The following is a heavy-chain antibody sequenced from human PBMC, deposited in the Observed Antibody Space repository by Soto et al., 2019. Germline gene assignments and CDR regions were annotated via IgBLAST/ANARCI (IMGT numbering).Heavy chain of an antibody. CDR3: TKEGGILGTSSSYRFDF. CDR2: VSNEGSVT. J-gene: IGHJ4*02. CDR1: GFTFSTYG. Sequence: QVQLVESGGGVVQPGRSLRLSCAASGFTFSTYGMHWVRQAPGKGLEWVAVVSNEGSVTYYADSVKGRFTISRDNFKNTVSLQMNSLSAEDTAVYFCTKEGGILGTSSSYRFDFWCQGIRVTVS. V-gene: IGHV3-30*18. D-gene: IGHD1-26*01.